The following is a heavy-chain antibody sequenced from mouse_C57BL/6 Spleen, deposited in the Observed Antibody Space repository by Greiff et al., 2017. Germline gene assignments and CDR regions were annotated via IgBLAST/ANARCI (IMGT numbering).Heavy chain of an antibody. J-gene: IGHJ2*01. V-gene: IGHV3-6*01. CDR3: ARDRQLSLDY. CDR2: ISYDGSN. D-gene: IGHD3-2*02. Sequence: ESGPGLVKPSQSLSLTCSVTGYSITSGYYWNWIRQFPGNKLEWMGYISYDGSNNSNPSLKNRISITRDTSKNQFFLKLNSVTTEDTATYYCARDRQLSLDYWGQGTTLTVSS. CDR1: GYSITSGYY.